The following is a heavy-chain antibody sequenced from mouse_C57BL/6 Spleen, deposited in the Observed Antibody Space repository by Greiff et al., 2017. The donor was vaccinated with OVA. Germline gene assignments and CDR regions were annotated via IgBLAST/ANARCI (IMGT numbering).Heavy chain of an antibody. CDR3: ARHETGSSSFDY. Sequence: VQGVESGAELVKPGASVKLSCKASGYTFTEYTIHWVKQRSGQGLEWIGWFYPGSGSIKYNEKFKDKATLTADKSSSTVYMELSRLTSEDSAVYFCARHETGSSSFDYWGQGTTLTVSS. CDR1: GYTFTEYT. V-gene: IGHV1-62-2*01. CDR2: FYPGSGSI. D-gene: IGHD1-1*01. J-gene: IGHJ2*01.